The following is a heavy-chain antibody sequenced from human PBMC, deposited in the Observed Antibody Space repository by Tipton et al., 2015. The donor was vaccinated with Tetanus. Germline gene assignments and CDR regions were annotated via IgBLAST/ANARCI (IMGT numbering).Heavy chain of an antibody. J-gene: IGHJ4*02. CDR3: ARAAGFPGLTHDF. CDR2: IYQTGTT. CDR1: GASFSSGDYY. Sequence: TLSLTCTVSGASFSSGDYYWSWIRKPPGKDLEWIGYIYQTGTTYYNPSLKGRVTISMDRSNTQFSLRLDSLTAADTAVYYCARAAGFPGLTHDFWGRGTLVSVSS. D-gene: IGHD3-3*01. V-gene: IGHV4-30-4*01.